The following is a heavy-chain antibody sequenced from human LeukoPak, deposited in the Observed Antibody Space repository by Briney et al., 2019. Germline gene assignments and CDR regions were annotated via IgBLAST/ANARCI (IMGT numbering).Heavy chain of an antibody. CDR2: IYHSGST. V-gene: IGHV4-34*01. CDR1: GGSFSSYY. D-gene: IGHD1-26*01. J-gene: IGHJ3*02. CDR3: ARVGQQHLVRVFDI. Sequence: PSETLSLTCAVFGGSFSSYYWSWIRQPPGKGLEWIGEIYHSGSTNYKPSLKSRVTISVDKSKNQFSLNLSSVTAADTAVYYCARVGQQHLVRVFDIWGQGTMVTVSS.